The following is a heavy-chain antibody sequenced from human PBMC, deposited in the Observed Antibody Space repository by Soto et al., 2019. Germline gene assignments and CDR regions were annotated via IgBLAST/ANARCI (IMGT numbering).Heavy chain of an antibody. V-gene: IGHV1-69*08. J-gene: IGHJ5*02. CDR2: ILPILGIA. CDR3: ARDYVVPAAMRVVAAWFDP. CDR1: GGTFRSYT. Sequence: QVQLVQSGAEVKKPGSSVKVSCKASGGTFRSYTISWVRQAPGQGLEWMRRILPILGIANYAQKLQGRVTITAGKSTSTAYMELSSLRSEDTAVYYCARDYVVPAAMRVVAAWFDPWGQGTLVTVSS. D-gene: IGHD2-2*01.